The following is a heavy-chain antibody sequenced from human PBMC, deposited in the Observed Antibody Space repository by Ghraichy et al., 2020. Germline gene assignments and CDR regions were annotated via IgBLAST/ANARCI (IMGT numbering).Heavy chain of an antibody. CDR3: AREDPVHYDILTPGSMDV. Sequence: ASVKVSCKASGYTFTGYYMHWVRQAPGQGLEWMGWINPNSGGTNYAQKFQGRVTMTRDTSISTAYMELSRLRSDDTAVYYCAREDPVHYDILTPGSMDVWGQGTTVTVSS. D-gene: IGHD3-9*01. CDR1: GYTFTGYY. V-gene: IGHV1-2*02. CDR2: INPNSGGT. J-gene: IGHJ6*02.